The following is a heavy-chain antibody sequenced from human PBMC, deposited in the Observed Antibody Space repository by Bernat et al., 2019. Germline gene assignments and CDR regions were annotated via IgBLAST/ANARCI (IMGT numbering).Heavy chain of an antibody. CDR1: GFTFSSYW. J-gene: IGHJ4*02. Sequence: EVQLVESGGGLVQPGGSPRLSCAASGFTFSSYWMHWVRQAPGKGLVWVSRISSVGSSTSYADSVKGRFTISRDNAKNTLFLQMNSLRAEDTAVYYCARAPATMIVVDNYFDYWGQGTLVTVSS. V-gene: IGHV3-74*01. CDR2: ISSVGSST. D-gene: IGHD3-22*01. CDR3: ARAPATMIVVDNYFDY.